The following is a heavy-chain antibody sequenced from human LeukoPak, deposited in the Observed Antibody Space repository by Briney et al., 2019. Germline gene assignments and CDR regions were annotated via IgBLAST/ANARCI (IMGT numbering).Heavy chain of an antibody. Sequence: SETLSLTCTVSGGSISPYYWSWLRQPPGKGLEWIGYISYSGSTKNNPSLKSRVTISVDTSKNQFSLKLTSVAAADTAVYYCAKEGAESFPDAFDIWGQGTMITVSS. CDR1: GGSISPYY. D-gene: IGHD4/OR15-4a*01. V-gene: IGHV4-59*01. CDR2: ISYSGST. J-gene: IGHJ3*02. CDR3: AKEGAESFPDAFDI.